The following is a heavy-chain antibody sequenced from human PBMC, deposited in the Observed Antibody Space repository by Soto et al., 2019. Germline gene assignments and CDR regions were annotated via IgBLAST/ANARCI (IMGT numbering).Heavy chain of an antibody. J-gene: IGHJ4*02. CDR1: GFTFSSYW. Sequence: EVQLVESGGGLVQPGGSLRLSCAASGFTFSSYWMSWVRQAPGKGLEWVANIKQDGSEKYYVDSVKGRFTISRDNAKTSLSLQMNSLRAEDAAVYYCARDRSGSYSYWGQGTLVTVSS. D-gene: IGHD1-26*01. CDR3: ARDRSGSYSY. CDR2: IKQDGSEK. V-gene: IGHV3-7*04.